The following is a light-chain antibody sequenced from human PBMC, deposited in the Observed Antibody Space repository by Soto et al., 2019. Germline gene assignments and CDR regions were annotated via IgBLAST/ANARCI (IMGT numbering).Light chain of an antibody. J-gene: IGLJ3*02. CDR3: CSAAGRTTV. V-gene: IGLV2-23*01. CDR1: SSDAGSYKL. Sequence: QSALTQPASVSGSAGQSITISCSGASSDAGSYKLVSWYQRHPGKAPKLIIYEGDKRPSGVSNRFSGSRSGNTASLTISGLQTEDEANYYCCSAAGRTTVFGGGTKVTVL. CDR2: EGD.